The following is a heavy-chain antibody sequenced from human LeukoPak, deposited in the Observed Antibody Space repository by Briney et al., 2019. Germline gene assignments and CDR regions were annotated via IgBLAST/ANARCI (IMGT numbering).Heavy chain of an antibody. J-gene: IGHJ4*02. Sequence: SETLSLTCTVSGGSISSGSYYWSWIRQPAGTGLEWIGRIYTSGSTNYNPSLKSRVTISVDTSKNQFSLKLSSVTAADTAVYCCARASYYGSGSYLYWGQGTLVTVSS. CDR2: IYTSGST. CDR1: GGSISSGSYY. V-gene: IGHV4-61*02. D-gene: IGHD3-10*01. CDR3: ARASYYGSGSYLY.